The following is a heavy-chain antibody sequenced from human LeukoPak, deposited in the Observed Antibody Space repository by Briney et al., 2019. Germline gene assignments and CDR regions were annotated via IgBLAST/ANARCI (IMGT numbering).Heavy chain of an antibody. V-gene: IGHV4-30-2*01. CDR3: ARWQLYDSKRRGNAFDI. CDR1: GGSLSSGGYS. Sequence: SETLSLTCAVSGGSLSSGGYSWSWIREPPGKGLEWIVYIYHSGSTYYNPSLKSRVTISVDRSKNQFSLKLSSVTAADTAVYYCARWQLYDSKRRGNAFDIWGQGTMVTVSS. D-gene: IGHD3-22*01. J-gene: IGHJ3*02. CDR2: IYHSGST.